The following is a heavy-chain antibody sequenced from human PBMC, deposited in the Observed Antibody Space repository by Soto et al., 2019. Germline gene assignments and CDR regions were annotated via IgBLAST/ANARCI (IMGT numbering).Heavy chain of an antibody. CDR2: ISGGGGDTT. CDR1: GFTFSSYA. D-gene: IGHD3-3*02. J-gene: IGHJ3*02. CDR3: AKELAILGKGAFEM. Sequence: EVPLLESGGGLVQPGGSLTLSCAASGFTFSSYAMSWVRQAPGKGLEWVSAISGGGGDTTYYADSVKGRLIISKDNPTNTLYLQMSSLRADDTAVYYCAKELAILGKGAFEMWGQGTMVTVSS. V-gene: IGHV3-23*01.